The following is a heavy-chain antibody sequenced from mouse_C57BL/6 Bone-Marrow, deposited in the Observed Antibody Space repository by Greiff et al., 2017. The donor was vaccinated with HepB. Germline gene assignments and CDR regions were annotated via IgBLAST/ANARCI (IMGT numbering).Heavy chain of an antibody. J-gene: IGHJ1*03. CDR1: GYAFSSYW. CDR3: AREGFITTPYWYFDV. CDR2: IYPGDGDT. D-gene: IGHD1-1*01. Sequence: QVQLKQSGAELVKPGASVKISCKASGYAFSSYWMNWVKQRPGKGLEWIGQIYPGDGDTNYNGKFKGKATLTADKSSSTAYMQLSSLTSEDSAVYFCAREGFITTPYWYFDVWGTGTTVTVSS. V-gene: IGHV1-80*01.